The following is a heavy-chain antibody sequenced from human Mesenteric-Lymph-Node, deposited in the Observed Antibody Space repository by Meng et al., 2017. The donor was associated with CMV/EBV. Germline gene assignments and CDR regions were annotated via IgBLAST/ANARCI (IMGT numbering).Heavy chain of an antibody. D-gene: IGHD2-2*02. CDR3: ARVICSSTSCYTWYFDY. V-gene: IGHV3-30*02. J-gene: IGHJ4*02. CDR2: IRYDGSNK. Sequence: GESLKISCVASGLTFSTFGVHWVRQAPGKGLEWVAFIRYDGSNKNYVDSVKGRFTISRDNSKNTVYLQMNSLRPEDTAVYYCARVICSSTSCYTWYFDYWGQGTLVTVSS. CDR1: GLTFSTFG.